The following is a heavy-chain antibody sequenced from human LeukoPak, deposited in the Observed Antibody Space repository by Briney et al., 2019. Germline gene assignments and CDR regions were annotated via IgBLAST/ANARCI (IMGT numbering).Heavy chain of an antibody. CDR3: ARDAWRRAFNYGMDV. CDR2: ISWSSGNI. Sequence: PGRSLRLSCAASGFTFDDYAMHWVRQAPGKGLEWVAGISWSSGNIGYADSVKGRFTISRDNAENSLHLQMNSLRTEDTAVYFCARDAWRRAFNYGMDVWGQGTTVAVSS. V-gene: IGHV3-9*01. CDR1: GFTFDDYA. D-gene: IGHD5-12*01. J-gene: IGHJ6*02.